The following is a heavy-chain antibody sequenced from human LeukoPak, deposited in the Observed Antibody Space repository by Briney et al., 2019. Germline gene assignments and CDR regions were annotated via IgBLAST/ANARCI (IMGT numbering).Heavy chain of an antibody. V-gene: IGHV1-2*06. D-gene: IGHD2-2*01. J-gene: IGHJ4*02. CDR3: ARDYCSSTSCLLDY. CDR2: INPNSGGT. CDR1: GYTFTGYY. Sequence: GASVNVSRKASGYTFTGYYMHWVRQAPGQGLEWMERINPNSGGTNYAQKFQGRVTMTRDTSISTAYMELSRLRFDDTAVYYCARDYCSSTSCLLDYWGQGTLVTVSS.